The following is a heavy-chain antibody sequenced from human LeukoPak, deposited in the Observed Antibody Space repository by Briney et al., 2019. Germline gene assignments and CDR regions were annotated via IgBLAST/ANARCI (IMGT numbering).Heavy chain of an antibody. CDR1: GFTFSSYA. CDR3: ARGLGRWLQLRESDAFDI. CDR2: ISYDGSNK. D-gene: IGHD5-24*01. J-gene: IGHJ3*02. Sequence: PGRSLRLSCAASGFTFSSYAMHWVRQAPGKGLEWVAVISYDGSNKYYADSVKGRFTISRDNSKNTLYLQMNSLRAEDTAVYYCARGLGRWLQLRESDAFDIWGEGTKVTVSS. V-gene: IGHV3-30-3*01.